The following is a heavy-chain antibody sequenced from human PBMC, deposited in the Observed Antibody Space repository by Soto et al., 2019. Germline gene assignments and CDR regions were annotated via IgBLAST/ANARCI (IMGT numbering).Heavy chain of an antibody. V-gene: IGHV4-59*08. CDR3: ARHIFQYQLLYWFET. CDR1: GRSISSYY. D-gene: IGHD2-2*01. CDR2: IYYSGST. J-gene: IGHJ5*02. Sequence: PSDTLSLTCTVSGRSISSYYCSWIRQPPGKGLEWIGYIYYSGSTNYNPSLKSRVTISVDTSKNQFSLKLSSVTAADTAVYYCARHIFQYQLLYWFETRGKGTLVTV.